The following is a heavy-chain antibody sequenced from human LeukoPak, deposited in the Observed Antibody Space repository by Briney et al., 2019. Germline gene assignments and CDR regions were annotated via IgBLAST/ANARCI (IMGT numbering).Heavy chain of an antibody. Sequence: GESLKISCKGSGYSFTSYWIGWVRQLPGKGLEWMGIIYPGDSDTRYSPSFQGQVTISADKSIGTAYLQWSSLKASDTAMYYCARSVAVAGPGGAFDIWGQGTMVTVSS. D-gene: IGHD6-19*01. CDR2: IYPGDSDT. J-gene: IGHJ3*02. CDR1: GYSFTSYW. CDR3: ARSVAVAGPGGAFDI. V-gene: IGHV5-51*01.